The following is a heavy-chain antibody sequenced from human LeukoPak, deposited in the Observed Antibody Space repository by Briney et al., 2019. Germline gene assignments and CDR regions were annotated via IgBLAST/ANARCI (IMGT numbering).Heavy chain of an antibody. V-gene: IGHV4-31*03. Sequence: SQTLSLTCTVSGGSISSGAYFWSWIRQHPGKGLERIGFIYYSGTTYYNPSLKSRLTLSKDTSKNHFSLTLSSVTAADTAVYYCARAHGSGGDYFDYWGQGTLVTVSS. J-gene: IGHJ4*02. CDR2: IYYSGTT. D-gene: IGHD5-12*01. CDR1: GGSISSGAYF. CDR3: ARAHGSGGDYFDY.